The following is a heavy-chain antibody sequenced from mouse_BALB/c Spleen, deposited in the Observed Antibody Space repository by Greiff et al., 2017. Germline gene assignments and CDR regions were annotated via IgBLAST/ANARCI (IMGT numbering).Heavy chain of an antibody. CDR1: GFDFSRYW. J-gene: IGHJ4*01. V-gene: IGHV4-2*02. CDR2: INPGSSTI. Sequence: EVQLQESGGGLVQPGGSLNLSCAASGFDFSRYWMSWARQAPGKGQEWIGEINPGSSTINYTPSLKDKFIISRDNAKNTLYLQMSKVRSEDTALYYCARLEGGSSYYAMDYWGQGTSVTVSS. D-gene: IGHD1-1*01. CDR3: ARLEGGSSYYAMDY.